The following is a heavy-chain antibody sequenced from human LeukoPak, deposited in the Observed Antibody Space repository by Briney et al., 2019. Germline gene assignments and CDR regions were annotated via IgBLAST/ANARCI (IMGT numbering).Heavy chain of an antibody. D-gene: IGHD3-10*01. V-gene: IGHV1-18*01. CDR2: ISAYNGNT. Sequence: ASVKVSCKASGYTFTSYGSSWVRQAPGQGLEWMGWISAYNGNTNYAQKLQGRVTMTTDTSTSTAYMELRSLRSDDTAAYYCARSFRYYYGSGSYGSGNWFDPWGQGTLVTVSS. CDR3: ARSFRYYYGSGSYGSGNWFDP. J-gene: IGHJ5*02. CDR1: GYTFTSYG.